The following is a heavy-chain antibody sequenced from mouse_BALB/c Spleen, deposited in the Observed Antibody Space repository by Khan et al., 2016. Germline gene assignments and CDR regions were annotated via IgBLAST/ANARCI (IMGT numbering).Heavy chain of an antibody. CDR2: IHPGNGGT. D-gene: IGHD2-4*01. Sequence: QVQLQQSGAELVRPGASVKLSCKAVGYTFTDYEIHWVKQTPVHGLEWIGAIHPGNGGTAYNQKFKGKATLTADKSSSTAYMELSSLTSEDSAVYYCTKGLRRGHYFDYWGQGTTLTVSP. J-gene: IGHJ2*01. V-gene: IGHV1-15*01. CDR1: GYTFTDYE. CDR3: TKGLRRGHYFDY.